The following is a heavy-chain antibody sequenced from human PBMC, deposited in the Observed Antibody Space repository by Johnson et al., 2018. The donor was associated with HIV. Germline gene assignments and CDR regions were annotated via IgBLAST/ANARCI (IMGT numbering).Heavy chain of an antibody. CDR3: ARKVVVVAAAAGDAFDI. D-gene: IGHD2-15*01. CDR1: GFTFSSYW. Sequence: VQLVESGGGLVQPGGSLRLSCAASGFTFSSYWMHWVRQAPGKGLVWVSRINSDGSSTSYADSVKGRFTISSDNAKNTLYLQMNSLRAEDTAVYYCARKVVVVAAAAGDAFDIWGQGTMVTVSS. J-gene: IGHJ3*02. CDR2: INSDGSST. V-gene: IGHV3-74*02.